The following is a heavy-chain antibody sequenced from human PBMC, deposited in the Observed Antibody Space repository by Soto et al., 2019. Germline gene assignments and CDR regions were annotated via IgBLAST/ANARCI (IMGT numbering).Heavy chain of an antibody. Sequence: GASVKVSCKASGYTFTSYGISWVRQAPGQGLEWMGWISAYNGNTNYAQKFQERVTITRDMSTSTAYMELSSLRSEDTAVYYCAAGTYYDFWSGYQYSQYYYYMDVWGKGTTVTVSS. V-gene: IGHV1-18*01. CDR3: AAGTYYDFWSGYQYSQYYYYMDV. J-gene: IGHJ6*03. D-gene: IGHD3-3*01. CDR2: ISAYNGNT. CDR1: GYTFTSYG.